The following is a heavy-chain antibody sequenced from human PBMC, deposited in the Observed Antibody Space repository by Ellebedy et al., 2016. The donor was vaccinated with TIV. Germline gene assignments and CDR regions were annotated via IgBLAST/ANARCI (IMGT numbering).Heavy chain of an antibody. V-gene: IGHV1-46*03. CDR1: GFTFSTHY. CDR2: SHPSGSDT. J-gene: IGHJ3*02. D-gene: IGHD1-1*01. Sequence: ASVKVSXXTSGFTFSTHYLHWVRQAPGQGLEWMGISHPSGSDTNYAQQFQGRVTMTRDTSTSTVYMDLSSLRSDDTAVYYCATWGTGQVDDALDIWGQGTMVTVSS. CDR3: ATWGTGQVDDALDI.